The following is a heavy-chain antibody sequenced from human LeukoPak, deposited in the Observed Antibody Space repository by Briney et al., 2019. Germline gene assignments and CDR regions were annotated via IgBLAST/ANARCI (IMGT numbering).Heavy chain of an antibody. Sequence: GGSLRLSCAASGFTFSSYAMSWVRRAPGKGLEWVSAISGSGGSTYYADSVKGRFTISRDNSKNTLYLQMNSLRAEDTAVYYCAKATVVVPAVGAYFDYWGQGTLVTVSS. V-gene: IGHV3-23*01. D-gene: IGHD2-2*01. CDR3: AKATVVVPAVGAYFDY. J-gene: IGHJ4*02. CDR1: GFTFSSYA. CDR2: ISGSGGST.